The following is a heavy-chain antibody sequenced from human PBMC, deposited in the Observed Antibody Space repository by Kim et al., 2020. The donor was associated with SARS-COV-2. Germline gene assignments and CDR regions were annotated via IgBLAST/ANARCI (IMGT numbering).Heavy chain of an antibody. V-gene: IGHV4-34*01. Sequence: SETLSLTCAVYGGSFSGYYWSWIRQPPGKGLEWIGEINHSGSTNYNPSLKSRVTISVDTSKNQFSLKLSSVTAADTAVYYCASLGWLVPPGATWGQGTLV. CDR3: ASLGWLVPPGAT. D-gene: IGHD6-19*01. J-gene: IGHJ5*02. CDR2: INHSGST. CDR1: GGSFSGYY.